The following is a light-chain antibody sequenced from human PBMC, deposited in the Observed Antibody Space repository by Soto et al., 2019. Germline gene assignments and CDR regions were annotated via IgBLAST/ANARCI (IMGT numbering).Light chain of an antibody. J-gene: IGKJ1*01. CDR2: KAS. CDR1: QTISSW. CDR3: QHSNSYSEA. Sequence: EIQRTQSPSTLCGSVGDRLAITCRASQTISSWLAWYQQKPGKAPKLLIYKASTLKSGVPSRFSGSGSGTEGTITISSLKTDDFSTYYCQHSNSYSEAFGQGTKVDIK. V-gene: IGKV1-5*03.